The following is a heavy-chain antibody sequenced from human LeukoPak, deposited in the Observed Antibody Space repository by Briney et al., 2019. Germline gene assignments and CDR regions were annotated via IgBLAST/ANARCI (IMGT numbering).Heavy chain of an antibody. J-gene: IGHJ3*02. CDR2: ISAFNGNT. CDR3: ARGGYDILTGLLGNDAFHI. D-gene: IGHD3-9*01. Sequence: ASVKVSCKASGYTFTSYGISWVRQAPGQGLEWMGWISAFNGNTHYSQNLQGRVIMTTDTSTSTAYMELRSLTSDDTAVYYCARGGYDILTGLLGNDAFHIWGQGTMVTVSS. CDR1: GYTFTSYG. V-gene: IGHV1-18*01.